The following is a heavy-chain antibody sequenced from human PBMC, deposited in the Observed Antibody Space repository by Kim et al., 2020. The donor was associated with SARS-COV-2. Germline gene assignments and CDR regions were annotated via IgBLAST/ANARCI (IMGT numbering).Heavy chain of an antibody. CDR3: AKGGIAAAGGYYYGMDV. V-gene: IGHV3-43*01. CDR2: ISWDGGST. J-gene: IGHJ6*02. Sequence: GGSLRLSCAASGFTFDDYTMHWVRQAPGKGLEWVSLISWDGGSTYYADSVKGRFTISRDNSKNSLYLQMNSLRTEDTALYYCAKGGIAAAGGYYYGMDVGGQGTTVTVSS. D-gene: IGHD6-13*01. CDR1: GFTFDDYT.